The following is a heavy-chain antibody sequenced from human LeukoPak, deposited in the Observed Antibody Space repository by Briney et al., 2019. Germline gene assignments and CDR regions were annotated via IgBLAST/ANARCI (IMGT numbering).Heavy chain of an antibody. D-gene: IGHD3-22*01. Sequence: ASVKVSCKASGYTFTGYYMHWVRQAPGQGLEWMGRINPNSGGTNYAQKFQGRVTMTRVTSISTAYMELSRLRSDDTAVYYCARGGPRYYGSSGYANPPLDYWGQGTLVTVSS. V-gene: IGHV1-2*06. J-gene: IGHJ4*02. CDR2: INPNSGGT. CDR3: ARGGPRYYGSSGYANPPLDY. CDR1: GYTFTGYY.